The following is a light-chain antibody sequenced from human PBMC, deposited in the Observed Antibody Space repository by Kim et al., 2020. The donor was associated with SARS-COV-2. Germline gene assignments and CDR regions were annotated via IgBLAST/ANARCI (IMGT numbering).Light chain of an antibody. V-gene: IGKV1-5*01. J-gene: IGKJ1*01. CDR1: QRISNS. CDR2: EAS. CDR3: KHYDNYSQT. Sequence: VGDRVTRHCRERQRISNSLDWYQQRPGKAPTLLIDEASSWESGGTSRFSGTGSGTEFTLTISSLQPEDFATYYCKHYDNYSQTFGPGTKVDIK.